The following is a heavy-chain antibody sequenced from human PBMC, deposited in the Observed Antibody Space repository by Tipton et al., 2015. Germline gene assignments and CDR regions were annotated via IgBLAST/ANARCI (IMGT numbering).Heavy chain of an antibody. J-gene: IGHJ6*02. Sequence: TLSLTCTVSGGSISSRSYYWSWIRQPPGKGLEWIGYISYTDGAHYNPALESRVTISVDTSKNQFSLTLNSVAAADTAVYYCARDLEHGMDVWGHGTTVTVSS. CDR2: ISYTDGA. CDR3: ARDLEHGMDV. V-gene: IGHV4-61*01. CDR1: GGSISSRSYY. D-gene: IGHD5-24*01.